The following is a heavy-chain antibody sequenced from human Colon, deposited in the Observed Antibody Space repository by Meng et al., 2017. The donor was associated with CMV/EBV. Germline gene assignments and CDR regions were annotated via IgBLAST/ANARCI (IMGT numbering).Heavy chain of an antibody. Sequence: QLRESGPGLVTPSETLSLTCPVSGASITSYYWSWIRQPAGKGLEWIGRVYISGNTNYNPSLKSRVTMSIDTSKNQLSLNIRSVTAADTAVYYCARDSNLSGLAYWGQGTLVTVAS. CDR1: GASITSYY. V-gene: IGHV4-4*07. D-gene: IGHD3-10*01. CDR3: ARDSNLSGLAY. CDR2: VYISGNT. J-gene: IGHJ4*02.